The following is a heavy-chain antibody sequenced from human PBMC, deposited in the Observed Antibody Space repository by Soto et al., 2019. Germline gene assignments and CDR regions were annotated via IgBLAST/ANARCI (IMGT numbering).Heavy chain of an antibody. J-gene: IGHJ5*02. Sequence: QVQLVQSGAEVKKPGSSVKVSCKASGGTFSSYAISWVRQAPGQGLEWMGGITPIFGTANYAQKFQGRVTITADESTSTAYMELSSLRSEDTAVYYCARVITRSDWNNWFDPWGQGTLVTVSS. V-gene: IGHV1-69*01. CDR3: ARVITRSDWNNWFDP. D-gene: IGHD1-1*01. CDR2: ITPIFGTA. CDR1: GGTFSSYA.